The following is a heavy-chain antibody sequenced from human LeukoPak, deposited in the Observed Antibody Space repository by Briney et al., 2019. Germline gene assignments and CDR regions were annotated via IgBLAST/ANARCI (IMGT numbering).Heavy chain of an antibody. Sequence: ASVKVSCKASGYTFTSYGISWVRQATGQGLEWMGWMNPNSGNTGYAQKFQGRVTMTRNTSISTAYMELSSLRSEDTTVYYCAGGREYYDSSGYYPIYYYYYMDVWGKGTTVTISS. CDR2: MNPNSGNT. CDR3: AGGREYYDSSGYYPIYYYYYMDV. CDR1: GYTFTSYG. D-gene: IGHD3-22*01. V-gene: IGHV1-8*02. J-gene: IGHJ6*03.